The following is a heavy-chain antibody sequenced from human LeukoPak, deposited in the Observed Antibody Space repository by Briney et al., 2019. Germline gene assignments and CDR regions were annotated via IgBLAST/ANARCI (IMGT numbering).Heavy chain of an antibody. Sequence: GASVKVSCKASGYTFTGYYLHWVRQAPGQGLEWLGRINPNTGGTDDAQKFQGRVTMTRDTSINIAYMELSRLRPDDTAVYYCARDLFDYGDYGTYNWFDPWGQGTLVTVSS. V-gene: IGHV1-2*06. CDR2: INPNTGGT. CDR1: GYTFTGYY. D-gene: IGHD4-17*01. CDR3: ARDLFDYGDYGTYNWFDP. J-gene: IGHJ5*02.